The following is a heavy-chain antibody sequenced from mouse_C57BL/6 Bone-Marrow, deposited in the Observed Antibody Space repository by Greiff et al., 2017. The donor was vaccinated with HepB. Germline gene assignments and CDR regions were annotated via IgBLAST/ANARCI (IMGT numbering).Heavy chain of an antibody. D-gene: IGHD2-1*01. V-gene: IGHV1-54*01. CDR2: INPGSGGT. CDR1: GYAFTNYL. J-gene: IGHJ2*01. Sequence: VQRVESGAELVRPGTSVKVSCKASGYAFTNYLIEWVKQRPGQGLEWIGVINPGSGGTNYNEKFKGKATLTADKSSSTAYMQLSSLTSEDSAVYFCARWNYPFDYWGQGTTLTVSS. CDR3: ARWNYPFDY.